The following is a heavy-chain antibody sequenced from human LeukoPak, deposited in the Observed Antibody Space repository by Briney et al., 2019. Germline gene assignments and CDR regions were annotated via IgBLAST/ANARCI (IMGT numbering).Heavy chain of an antibody. CDR2: ISYDGSNK. J-gene: IGHJ4*02. Sequence: GGSLRLSCAASGFTFSSYWMHWVRQAPGKGLEWVAVISYDGSNKYYADSVKGRFTISRDNSKNTLYLQMNSLRAEDTAVYYCAKDTLDMGATLPHFDYWGQGTLVTVSS. V-gene: IGHV3-30*18. D-gene: IGHD1-26*01. CDR3: AKDTLDMGATLPHFDY. CDR1: GFTFSSYW.